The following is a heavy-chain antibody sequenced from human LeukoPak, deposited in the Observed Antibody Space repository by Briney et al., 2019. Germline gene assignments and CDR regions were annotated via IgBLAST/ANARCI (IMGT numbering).Heavy chain of an antibody. V-gene: IGHV3-23*01. CDR1: GFTFSTYA. CDR3: AKLPYGDYQVAPVNYYDY. CDR2: ISGGGGDT. D-gene: IGHD4-17*01. Sequence: PGGSLRLSCAASGFTFSTYAMTWVRQAPGKGLEWVSGISGGGGDTYYADSVKGRFTISRDNSKNTLYLQVDSLRAEDTAVYYCAKLPYGDYQVAPVNYYDYWGQGILVTVSS. J-gene: IGHJ4*02.